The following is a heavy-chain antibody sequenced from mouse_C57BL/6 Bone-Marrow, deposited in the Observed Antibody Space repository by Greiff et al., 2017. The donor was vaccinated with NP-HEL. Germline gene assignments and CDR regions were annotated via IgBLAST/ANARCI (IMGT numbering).Heavy chain of an antibody. J-gene: IGHJ1*03. V-gene: IGHV1-81*01. D-gene: IGHD1-1*01. Sequence: QVQLQQSGAELARPGASVKLSCKASGYTFTSYGISWVKQRTGQGLEWIGAIYPRSGNTYYNEKFKGKATLTADKSSSTAYMELRSLTSEDSAVYFWAREKFYYGSLYFDVGGTGTTVTVSS. CDR1: GYTFTSYG. CDR2: IYPRSGNT. CDR3: AREKFYYGSLYFDV.